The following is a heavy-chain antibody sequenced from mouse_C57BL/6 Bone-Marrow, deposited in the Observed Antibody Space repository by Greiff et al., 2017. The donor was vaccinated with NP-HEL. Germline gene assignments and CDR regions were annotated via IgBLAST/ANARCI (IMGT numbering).Heavy chain of an antibody. D-gene: IGHD2-3*01. V-gene: IGHV3-6*01. CDR3: ARDEGWLLLFDY. J-gene: IGHJ2*01. CDR2: ISYDGSN. Sequence: EVQLQESGPGLVKPSQSLSLTCSVTGYSITSGYYWNWIRQFPGNKLEWMGYISYDGSNNYNPSLKNRISITRDTSKNQFFLKLNSVTTEDTATYYCARDEGWLLLFDYWGQGTTLTVSS. CDR1: GYSITSGYY.